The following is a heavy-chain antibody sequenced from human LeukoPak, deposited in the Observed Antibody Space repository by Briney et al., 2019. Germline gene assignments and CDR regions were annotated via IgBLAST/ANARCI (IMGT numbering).Heavy chain of an antibody. D-gene: IGHD2-2*01. Sequence: GGSLRLSCAASGFAFSSYGMHWVRQAPGKGLEWVAVIWYDGSNKYYADSVKGRFTISRDNSKNTLYLQMNSLRAEDTAVYYCARTAARVYYFDYWGQGTLVTVSS. CDR2: IWYDGSNK. CDR1: GFAFSSYG. J-gene: IGHJ4*02. V-gene: IGHV3-33*01. CDR3: ARTAARVYYFDY.